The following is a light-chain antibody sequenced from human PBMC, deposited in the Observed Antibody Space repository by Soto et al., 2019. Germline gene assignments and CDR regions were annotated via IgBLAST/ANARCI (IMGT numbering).Light chain of an antibody. Sequence: EIVLTQSPGTLSLSPGERATLSCRASQSVSSSYLAWYQQNPGQAPRLLIYGASSRATGIPDRFSGSGSGTDFTLTISRLEPEDLAVYYCQQYGSSPFTFGPGTKVDIK. CDR3: QQYGSSPFT. J-gene: IGKJ3*01. V-gene: IGKV3-20*01. CDR1: QSVSSSY. CDR2: GAS.